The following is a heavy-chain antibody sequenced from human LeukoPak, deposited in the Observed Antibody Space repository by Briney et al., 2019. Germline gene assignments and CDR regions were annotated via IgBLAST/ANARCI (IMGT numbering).Heavy chain of an antibody. CDR3: ARDLTIAAAGTFWFDP. J-gene: IGHJ5*02. CDR1: GGTFSSYA. V-gene: IGHV1-69*04. Sequence: SVKVSCTASGGTFSSYAISWVRQAPGQELEWMGRIIPILGIANYAQKFQGRVTITADKSTSTAYMELSSLRSEDTAVYYCARDLTIAAAGTFWFDPWGQGTLVTVSS. D-gene: IGHD6-13*01. CDR2: IIPILGIA.